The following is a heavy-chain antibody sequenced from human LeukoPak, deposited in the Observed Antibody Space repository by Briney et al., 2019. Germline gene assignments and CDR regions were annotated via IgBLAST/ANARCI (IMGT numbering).Heavy chain of an antibody. D-gene: IGHD1-1*01. J-gene: IGHJ4*02. CDR3: AKELGHNWGYFDY. Sequence: PGGSLRLSCAASGFTFSNHAMTWVRQAPGKGLEWVSSITGNGGSTYYADSAKGRFTIPRDNPKNVLSLQMNSLRAEDMAVYYCAKELGHNWGYFDYWGQGILVTVSS. CDR1: GFTFSNHA. V-gene: IGHV3-23*01. CDR2: ITGNGGST.